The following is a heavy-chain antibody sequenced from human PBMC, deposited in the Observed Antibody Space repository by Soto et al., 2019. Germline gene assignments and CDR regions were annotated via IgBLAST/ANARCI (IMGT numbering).Heavy chain of an antibody. J-gene: IGHJ4*02. D-gene: IGHD6-19*01. Sequence: GGSLRLSCAVSGFTFSSYSMSWVRQAPGKGLEWVSGISGSGGSTYSADSVKGRFTISRDNSKNTLYLQMNSLRVEDTAVYYCAKDRKSGSGWYWDYWGQGTLVTVSS. CDR3: AKDRKSGSGWYWDY. V-gene: IGHV3-23*01. CDR1: GFTFSSYS. CDR2: ISGSGGST.